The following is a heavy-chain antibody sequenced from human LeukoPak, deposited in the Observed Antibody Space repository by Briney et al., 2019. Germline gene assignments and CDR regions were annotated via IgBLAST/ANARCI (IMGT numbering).Heavy chain of an antibody. V-gene: IGHV4-59*08. Sequence: SETLSLTCTVSGGSISSYYWSWIRQPPGKGLEWIGYIYYSGSTNYNPSLKSRVTISVDTSKNQFSLKLSSVTAADTAVYYCARHLFHGEVVPLHDAFDIWGQGTMVTVSS. CDR1: GGSISSYY. CDR2: IYYSGST. D-gene: IGHD3-22*01. J-gene: IGHJ3*02. CDR3: ARHLFHGEVVPLHDAFDI.